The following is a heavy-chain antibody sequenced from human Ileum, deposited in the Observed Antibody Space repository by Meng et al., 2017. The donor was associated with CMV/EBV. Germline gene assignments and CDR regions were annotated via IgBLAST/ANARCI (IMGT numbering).Heavy chain of an antibody. V-gene: IGHV7-4-1*02. D-gene: IGHD1-26*01. CDR2: IETKTGNP. J-gene: IGHJ4*02. CDR3: TRDGLSGRYFDY. CDR1: GYSFSSYG. Sequence: QVQLVQSGSELKEPGASVKVSCKTSGYSFSSYGINWVREAPGHRLEWMGWIETKTGNPAYAPDFTGRFVFSMDTSVSTAYLEISSLRAEDTAVYYCTRDGLSGRYFDYWGQGTLVTVSS.